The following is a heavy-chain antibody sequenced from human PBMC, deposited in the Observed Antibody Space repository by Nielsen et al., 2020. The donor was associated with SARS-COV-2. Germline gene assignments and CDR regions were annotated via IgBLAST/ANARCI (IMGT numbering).Heavy chain of an antibody. Sequence: GESLKISCAASGFTFSDYYMSWIRQAPGKGLEWVSYISSSSSYTNYADSVKGRFTISRDNAKNSLYLQMNSLRAEDTAVYYCARDKPRGDIVVVPAAIAHGMDVWGQGTTVTVSS. CDR3: ARDKPRGDIVVVPAAIAHGMDV. D-gene: IGHD2-2*02. J-gene: IGHJ6*02. CDR2: ISSSSSYT. V-gene: IGHV3-11*05. CDR1: GFTFSDYY.